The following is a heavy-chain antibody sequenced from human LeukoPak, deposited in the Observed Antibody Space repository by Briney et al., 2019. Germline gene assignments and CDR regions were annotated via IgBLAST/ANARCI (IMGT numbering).Heavy chain of an antibody. CDR2: IRSKPNSYTT. V-gene: IGHV3-73*01. Sequence: GGSLKLSCAASGFTFSGFYMHWGRQASGKGLEWVGLIRSKPNSYTTVYAASVQGRFTISRDDSKNTAYLQMNSLKAEDTAVYYCTRQDCSGGSCSYVDYWGQGTLVTVSS. D-gene: IGHD2-15*01. CDR1: GFTFSGFY. CDR3: TRQDCSGGSCSYVDY. J-gene: IGHJ4*02.